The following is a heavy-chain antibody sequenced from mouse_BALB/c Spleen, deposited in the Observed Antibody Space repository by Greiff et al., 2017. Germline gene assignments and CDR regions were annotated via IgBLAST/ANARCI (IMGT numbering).Heavy chain of an antibody. CDR1: GFTLTDYY. Sequence: EVQVVESGGGLVQPGGSLRLSCATSGFTLTDYYISWVRQPPGKALEWLGFIRNKANGYTTENSASVKGRFTISRDNSQSILYLQLNTLRAEDSATYYCARDGLYAMDYWGQGTSVTVSS. CDR3: ARDGLYAMDY. J-gene: IGHJ4*01. CDR2: IRNKANGYTT. V-gene: IGHV7-3*02.